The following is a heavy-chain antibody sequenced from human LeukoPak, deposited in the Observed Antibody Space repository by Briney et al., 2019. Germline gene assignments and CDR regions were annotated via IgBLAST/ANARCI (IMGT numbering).Heavy chain of an antibody. V-gene: IGHV3-23*01. J-gene: IGHJ4*02. D-gene: IGHD4/OR15-4a*01. CDR3: ARRAGAYSHPYDY. CDR2: ISGSGGST. CDR1: GFTFSSYA. Sequence: GGSLRLSCEASGFTFSSYAMSWVRQAPGKGLEWVSGISGSGGSTYYADSVKGRFTISRDNSKNTLYLQMTSLRAEDTAVYYCARRAGAYSHPYDYWGQGTLVTVSS.